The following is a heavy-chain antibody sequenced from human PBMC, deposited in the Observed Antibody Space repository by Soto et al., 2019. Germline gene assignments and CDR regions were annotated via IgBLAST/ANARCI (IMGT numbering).Heavy chain of an antibody. CDR3: ARGEQYSGRIFDY. Sequence: SQTLSLTCAITGDSVSSNSSGWSCVSQPPSRGLEWLGRTYYRSKWYYEYAVSVRGRITINPDTSKNQYSLQLNSVTPEDTAVYFCARGEQYSGRIFDYWGQGTLVTVSS. CDR2: TYYRSKWYY. CDR1: GDSVSSNSSG. D-gene: IGHD1-26*01. J-gene: IGHJ4*01. V-gene: IGHV6-1*01.